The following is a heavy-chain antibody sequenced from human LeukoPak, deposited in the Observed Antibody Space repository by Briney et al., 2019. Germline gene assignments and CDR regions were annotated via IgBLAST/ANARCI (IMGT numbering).Heavy chain of an antibody. CDR2: ISSSSSYI. V-gene: IGHV3-21*01. D-gene: IGHD3-22*01. CDR3: ARGYDSSGYADY. CDR1: GFTFSSYS. Sequence: PGGSLRLSCAASGFTFSSYSMNWVRQAPGKGLEWVSSISSSSSYIYYADSVKGRFTISRDNAKNSLYLQMNSLRAEDTAVYYCARGYDSSGYADYWGQGTLVTVSS. J-gene: IGHJ4*02.